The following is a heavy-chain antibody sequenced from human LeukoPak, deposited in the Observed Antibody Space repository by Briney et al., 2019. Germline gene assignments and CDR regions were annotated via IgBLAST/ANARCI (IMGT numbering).Heavy chain of an antibody. Sequence: PSETLSLTCTVSGGSISSYYWSWIRQPPGKGLEWIGYIYYSGSTNHNPSLKSRVTISVDTSKNQFSLKLSSVTAADTAVYYCARHVWEQGDYFDYWGQGTLVTVSS. V-gene: IGHV4-59*08. CDR1: GGSISSYY. D-gene: IGHD1-26*01. CDR2: IYYSGST. J-gene: IGHJ4*02. CDR3: ARHVWEQGDYFDY.